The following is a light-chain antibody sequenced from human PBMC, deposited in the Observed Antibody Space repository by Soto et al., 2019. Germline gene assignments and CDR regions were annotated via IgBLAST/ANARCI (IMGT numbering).Light chain of an antibody. CDR2: EVI. CDR3: GSYTSASTLV. J-gene: IGLJ1*01. CDR1: SSDVGAYNY. V-gene: IGLV2-14*01. Sequence: QSALTQPASVSVSPGQSITISCTGTSSDVGAYNYVSWYQQHPGKAPKLMIYEVINRPSGVSNRISGSKSGNTASLTISGLQAEDEADYYCGSYTSASTLVFGTGTKLTVL.